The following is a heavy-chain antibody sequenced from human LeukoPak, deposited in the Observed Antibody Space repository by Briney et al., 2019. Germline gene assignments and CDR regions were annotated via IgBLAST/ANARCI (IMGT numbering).Heavy chain of an antibody. V-gene: IGHV3-33*01. CDR1: GFTFSSYG. D-gene: IGHD6-6*01. CDR2: IWHDGSKE. CDR3: ARGWFSISSYYYYGMDV. Sequence: GGSLRLSCAASGFTFSSYGMHGVRQAPGKGLEWVAVIWHDGSKENYADSVKGRFTISRDNSMNTLYLQMNSLRAEDTAVYYCARGWFSISSYYYYGMDVWGQGTTVTVSS. J-gene: IGHJ6*02.